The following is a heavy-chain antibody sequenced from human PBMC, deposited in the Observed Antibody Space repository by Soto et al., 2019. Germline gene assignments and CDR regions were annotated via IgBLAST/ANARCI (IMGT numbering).Heavy chain of an antibody. CDR1: GFTFSGFD. Sequence: GGSLRLSCNASGFTFSGFDMYWVRQPTGKGLEWVATIGTAGDTYYAVSVEGRFTISRDNAKNSLSLQMHSLRAGDTAVYFCARGQEVGAHFFDSWGQGTQVTAPQ. CDR2: IGTAGDT. D-gene: IGHD2-15*01. V-gene: IGHV3-13*01. J-gene: IGHJ4*02. CDR3: ARGQEVGAHFFDS.